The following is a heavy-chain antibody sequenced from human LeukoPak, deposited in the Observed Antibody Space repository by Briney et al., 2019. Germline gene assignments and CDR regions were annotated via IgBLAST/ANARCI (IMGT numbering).Heavy chain of an antibody. Sequence: GGSLRLSCAASGFTFSSYAMSWVRQAPGKGLEWVSAISGSGGSTYYADSVKGRFTISRDNSKNTLYLQMNSLRAEDTAVYYCIGYCTNGVCYKVGMNWFDPWGQGTLVTVSS. CDR3: IGYCTNGVCYKVGMNWFDP. CDR1: GFTFSSYA. J-gene: IGHJ5*02. V-gene: IGHV3-23*01. D-gene: IGHD2-8*01. CDR2: ISGSGGST.